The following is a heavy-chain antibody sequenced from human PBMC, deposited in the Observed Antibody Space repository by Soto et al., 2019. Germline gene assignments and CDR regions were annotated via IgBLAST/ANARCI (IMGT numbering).Heavy chain of an antibody. CDR3: TRWAYSNGWYFDS. D-gene: IGHD6-19*01. Sequence: GSLRLSCAASGFTFSSYWMHWVRQAPGKGLVWVSRINTDGSTTNYADSVRGRFTISRDDSKNTAYLEMNSLKTEDTAVYYCTRWAYSNGWYFDSWGQGTLVTVSS. J-gene: IGHJ4*02. V-gene: IGHV3-74*01. CDR1: GFTFSSYW. CDR2: INTDGSTT.